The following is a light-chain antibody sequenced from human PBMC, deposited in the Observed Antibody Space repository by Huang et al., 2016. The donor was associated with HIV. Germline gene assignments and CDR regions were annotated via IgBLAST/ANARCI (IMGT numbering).Light chain of an antibody. CDR2: GAS. V-gene: IGKV3-15*01. J-gene: IGKJ4*01. Sequence: EIVMTQSSATLSASPGERGTLSCRASQSVSSNLAWYQQKPGQAPKLLIYGASTRDTGIPARFSGSGSGKEFSLTISSLQSEDFVVYYCQQYNNWPLTFGGGTKVEIK. CDR1: QSVSSN. CDR3: QQYNNWPLT.